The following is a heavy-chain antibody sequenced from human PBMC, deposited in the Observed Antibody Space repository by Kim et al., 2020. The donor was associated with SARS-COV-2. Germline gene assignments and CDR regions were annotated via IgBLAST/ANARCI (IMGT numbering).Heavy chain of an antibody. J-gene: IGHJ3*02. V-gene: IGHV3-48*02. CDR2: ISSSSSTI. D-gene: IGHD3-22*01. Sequence: GGSLRLSCAASGFTFSSYSMNWVRQAPGKGLEWVSYISSSSSTIYYADSVKGRFTISRDNAKNSLYLQMNSLRDEDTAVYYCARVRGYYYRGAFDIWGQGTMVTVSS. CDR1: GFTFSSYS. CDR3: ARVRGYYYRGAFDI.